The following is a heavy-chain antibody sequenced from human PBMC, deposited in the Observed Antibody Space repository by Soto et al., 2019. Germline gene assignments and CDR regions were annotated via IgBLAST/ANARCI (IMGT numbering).Heavy chain of an antibody. CDR1: GYSFTSYW. D-gene: IGHD3-10*01. CDR2: IYPGDSDT. J-gene: IGHJ6*02. CDR3: ARPSYGTMVRGHYYSMDV. Sequence: PGESLKISCKGSGYSFTSYWIGWVRQMPGKGLEWMGIIYPGDSDTRYSPSFQGQVTISADKSISTAYLQWSSLKASDTAMYYCARPSYGTMVRGHYYSMDVWGQGTTVTVSS. V-gene: IGHV5-51*01.